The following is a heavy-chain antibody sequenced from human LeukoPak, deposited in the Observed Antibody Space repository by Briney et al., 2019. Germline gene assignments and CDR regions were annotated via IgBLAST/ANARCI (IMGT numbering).Heavy chain of an antibody. CDR2: ISAYNGNT. D-gene: IGHD6-13*01. J-gene: IGHJ6*04. Sequence: ASVKLSCTASGYTFTGYGISWVRQAPGQGLKWMGWISAYNGNTNYAQKLQGRVTMTTDTSTSTAYMELRSLRSDDTAVYYCARVLYIAAAGRGYYGMDVWGKGTTVTVSS. CDR1: GYTFTGYG. V-gene: IGHV1-18*04. CDR3: ARVLYIAAAGRGYYGMDV.